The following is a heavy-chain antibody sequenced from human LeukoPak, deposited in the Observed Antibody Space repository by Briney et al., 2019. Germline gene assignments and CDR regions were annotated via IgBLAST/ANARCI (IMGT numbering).Heavy chain of an antibody. CDR2: IRSKAYGGTT. J-gene: IGHJ4*02. D-gene: IGHD3-16*01. V-gene: IGHV3-49*04. Sequence: SGGSLRLSCTASGFTFGDYAMSWVRQAPGKGLEWVGFIRSKAYGGTTEYAASVKGRFTISRDDSKSIAYLQMNSLKTEDTAVYYCTREGGYDYWGQGTLVTVSS. CDR3: TREGGYDY. CDR1: GFTFGDYA.